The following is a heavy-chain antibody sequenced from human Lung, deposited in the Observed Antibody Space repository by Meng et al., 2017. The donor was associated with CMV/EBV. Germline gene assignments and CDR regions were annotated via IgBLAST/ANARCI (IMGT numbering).Heavy chain of an antibody. J-gene: IGHJ3*01. D-gene: IGHD3-3*01. V-gene: IGHV3-21*01. Sequence: GESLKISCAASGFTLSRYSMNWVRQAPGKGLEWVSSISTSSSYIYYRDSVKGRFTISRDNAMNSLSLQMKSLRAEDTAVYYCARVLETGAAFDVWGQGTMVTVS. CDR3: ARVLETGAAFDV. CDR2: ISTSSSYI. CDR1: GFTLSRYS.